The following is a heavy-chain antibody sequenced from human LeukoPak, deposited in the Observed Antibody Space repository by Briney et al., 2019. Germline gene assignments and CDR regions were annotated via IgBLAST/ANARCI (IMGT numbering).Heavy chain of an antibody. J-gene: IGHJ6*02. CDR3: ARDDHGSGGYYGMDV. CDR1: GGSIRSGGHY. Sequence: PSQTLSLTCTVSGGSIRSGGHYWSWIRQHPGKGLEWIGYIYYSGSTYYNPSLKSRLTISVDTSKNHFSLRLSSVTAADTAVYYCARDDHGSGGYYGMDVWGQGTTVTVSS. D-gene: IGHD3-10*01. CDR2: IYYSGST. V-gene: IGHV4-31*03.